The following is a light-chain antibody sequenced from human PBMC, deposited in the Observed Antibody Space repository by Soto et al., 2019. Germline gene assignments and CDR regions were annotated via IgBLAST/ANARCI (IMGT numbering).Light chain of an antibody. V-gene: IGLV2-14*01. CDR2: EVS. CDR3: SSYTTSNTPLYV. CDR1: SSDTAGYNY. J-gene: IGLJ1*01. Sequence: QSALTQPASVSGSPGQSITISCTGTSSDTAGYNYVSWYQQHPGKAPKLMIYEVSNRPSGVSNRFSGSQSGNTASLTISGLQAEDEANYYRSSYTTSNTPLYVFGTGTKV.